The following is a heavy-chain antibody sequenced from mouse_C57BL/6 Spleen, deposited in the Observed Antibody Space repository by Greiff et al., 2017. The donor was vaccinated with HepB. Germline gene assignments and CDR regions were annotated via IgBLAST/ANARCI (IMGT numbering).Heavy chain of an antibody. Sequence: VQLQQSGPELVKPGASVTISCKASVYSFTDYNMNWVKQSNGKSLEWIGVINPNYGTTSYNQKFKGKATLTVDQSSSTASMQLNSLTSEDSAVYDCERLRGYEAWFAYWGQGTLVTVSA. J-gene: IGHJ3*01. D-gene: IGHD2-2*01. CDR2: INPNYGTT. CDR1: VYSFTDYN. CDR3: ERLRGYEAWFAY. V-gene: IGHV1-39*01.